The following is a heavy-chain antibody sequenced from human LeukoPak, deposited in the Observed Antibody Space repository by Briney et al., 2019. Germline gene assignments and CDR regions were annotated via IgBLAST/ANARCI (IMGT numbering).Heavy chain of an antibody. Sequence: PSETLSLTCTVSGGSISSYYWSWIRQPPGKGLEWIGYIYYSGSTNYNPSLKSRVTISVGTSKNQFSLKLSSVTAADTAVYYCARETRYPRYFDCWGQGTLVTVSS. D-gene: IGHD1-14*01. CDR1: GGSISSYY. CDR3: ARETRYPRYFDC. V-gene: IGHV4-59*01. CDR2: IYYSGST. J-gene: IGHJ4*02.